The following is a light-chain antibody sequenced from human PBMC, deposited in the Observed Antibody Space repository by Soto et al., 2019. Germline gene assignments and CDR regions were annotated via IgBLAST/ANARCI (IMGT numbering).Light chain of an antibody. V-gene: IGKV4-1*01. CDR3: QQSHSSPLT. J-gene: IGKJ4*01. CDR2: WAS. Sequence: DIVMTQSPDSLAVSLGERATIKCNSSQSVLYSSNNKNFLSWYHQKPRQPPKLLIYWASTRESGVPDRFSGSGSGTDFTLTISSLPAEDVAVYYWQQSHSSPLTFCGGTKVEIK. CDR1: QSVLYSSNNKNF.